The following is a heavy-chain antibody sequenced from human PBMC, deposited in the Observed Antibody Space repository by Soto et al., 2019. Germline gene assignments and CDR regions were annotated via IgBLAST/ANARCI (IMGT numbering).Heavy chain of an antibody. CDR3: AKSGPGTDRHYYYYGMDV. J-gene: IGHJ6*02. CDR2: ISGSGGST. Sequence: GGSLRLSCAASGFTFSSYAMSWVRQAPGKGLEWVSAISGSGGSTYYADSVKGRFTISRDNSKNTLYLQMNSLRAEDTAVYYCAKSGPGTDRHYYYYGMDVWGQGTTVTVSS. V-gene: IGHV3-23*01. CDR1: GFTFSSYA. D-gene: IGHD2-21*02.